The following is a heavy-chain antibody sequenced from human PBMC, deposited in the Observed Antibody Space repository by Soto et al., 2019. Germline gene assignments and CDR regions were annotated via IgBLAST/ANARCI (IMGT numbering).Heavy chain of an antibody. J-gene: IGHJ4*02. V-gene: IGHV1-3*01. CDR3: AKSATVPAAIPY. CDR2: INAGNGNT. CDR1: GYTFTSYA. D-gene: IGHD2-2*02. Sequence: ASVKVSCKASGYTFTSYAMHWVRQAPGQRLEWMGWINAGNGNTKYSQKFQGRVTITRDTSASTAYMELSSLRSEDTAVYYCAKSATVPAAIPYSGQATLVTGSS.